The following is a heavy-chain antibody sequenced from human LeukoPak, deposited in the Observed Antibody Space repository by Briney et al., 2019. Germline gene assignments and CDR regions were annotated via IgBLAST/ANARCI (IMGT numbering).Heavy chain of an antibody. D-gene: IGHD1-14*01. CDR1: GGSISSSSYY. CDR2: IYYSGST. CDR3: AREPGPGGAPGGT. V-gene: IGHV4-39*07. J-gene: IGHJ4*02. Sequence: SETLSLTCTVSGGSISSSSYYWGWIRQPPGKGLEWIGSIYYSGSTNYNPSLKSRVTISVDTSKNQFSLKLSSVTAADTAVYYCAREPGPGGAPGGTWGQGTLVTVSS.